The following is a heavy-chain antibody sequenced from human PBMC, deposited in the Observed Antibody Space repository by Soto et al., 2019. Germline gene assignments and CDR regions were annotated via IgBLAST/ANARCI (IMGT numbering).Heavy chain of an antibody. Sequence: SETLSLTCAVSGGSISSGGYFWSWIRQPPGKGLEWIGEINHSGSTNYNSSLKSRVTISVDKSKNQFSLKLSSVTAADTAVYYCARGGTTVTDNNWFDPWGQGTLVTVSS. J-gene: IGHJ5*02. CDR3: ARGGTTVTDNNWFDP. V-gene: IGHV4-34*01. CDR1: GGSISSGGYF. D-gene: IGHD4-17*01. CDR2: INHSGST.